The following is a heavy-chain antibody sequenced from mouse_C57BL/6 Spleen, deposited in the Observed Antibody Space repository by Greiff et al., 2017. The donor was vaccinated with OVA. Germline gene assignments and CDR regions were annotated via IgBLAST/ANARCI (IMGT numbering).Heavy chain of an antibody. CDR1: GFSLTSYG. J-gene: IGHJ4*01. Sequence: VQRVESGPGLVAPSQSLSITCTVSGFSLTSYGVDYIRQPPGKGLEWLGVIWGGGNTNYNSTLMSRLSISKDNSKSQVFLKMNSLQTDDTAIYYCAKRDWDGSFMDYWGQGTSVTVSS. D-gene: IGHD4-1*01. CDR2: IWGGGNT. CDR3: AKRDWDGSFMDY. V-gene: IGHV2-9*01.